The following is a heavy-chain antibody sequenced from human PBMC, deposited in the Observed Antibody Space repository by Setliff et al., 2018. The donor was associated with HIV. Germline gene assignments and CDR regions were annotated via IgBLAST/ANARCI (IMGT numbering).Heavy chain of an antibody. D-gene: IGHD6-19*01. CDR2: IYYSGSV. J-gene: IGHJ6*02. V-gene: IGHV4-31*02. CDR3: ATSQISGSNHATSGFAA. CDR1: GGAISGSGYY. Sequence: SETLSLTCSVAGGAISGSGYYWSWIRQPPWKALEWIGYIYYSGSVYYNPSLKSRLTISVDTSKNQFSVKLNSVTAADTAVYYCATSQISGSNHATSGFAAWGSGSTVTV.